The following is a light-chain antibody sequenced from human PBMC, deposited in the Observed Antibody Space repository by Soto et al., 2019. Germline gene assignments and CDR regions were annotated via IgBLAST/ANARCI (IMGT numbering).Light chain of an antibody. J-gene: IGKJ4*01. CDR2: DAS. CDR1: QSVGSH. CDR3: QQRTNWRLS. V-gene: IGKV3-11*01. Sequence: EVVLTQSPATLSLSPGERATLSCRASQSVGSHLSWYLLKPGQAPRLLIYDASNRASGIPARFSGSGFGTDFTLTISSLEPEDFAVYYCQQRTNWRLSFGGGTKVEI.